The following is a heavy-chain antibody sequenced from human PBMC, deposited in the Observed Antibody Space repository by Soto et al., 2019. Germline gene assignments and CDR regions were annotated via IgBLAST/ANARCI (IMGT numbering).Heavy chain of an antibody. CDR2: IYPGGST. Sequence: SETLSLTCSVSGGSISNYYWSWIRQSAGKGLEWIGRIYPGGSTNYNAPLKSRVIISADTSKNQFSLSLNSVTAADTAVYYCVKRSLLMAPTWGQGIQVTVSS. CDR1: GGSISNYY. D-gene: IGHD1-1*01. V-gene: IGHV4-4*07. J-gene: IGHJ4*02. CDR3: VKRSLLMAPT.